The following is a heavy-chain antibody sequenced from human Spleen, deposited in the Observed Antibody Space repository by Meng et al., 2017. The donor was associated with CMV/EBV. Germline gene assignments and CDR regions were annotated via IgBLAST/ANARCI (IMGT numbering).Heavy chain of an antibody. Sequence: GSLRLSCIVSGGSISSTSHYWAWIRQSPGQGLEYIGSIYYTGSTYYNPSLESRVTISLDMSKNHFSLKLTSVSAADAAVYYCARGRFDFWSGYPRGALDYWGQGTLVTVSS. CDR2: IYYTGST. V-gene: IGHV4-39*02. CDR1: GGSISSTSHY. CDR3: ARGRFDFWSGYPRGALDY. J-gene: IGHJ4*02. D-gene: IGHD3-3*01.